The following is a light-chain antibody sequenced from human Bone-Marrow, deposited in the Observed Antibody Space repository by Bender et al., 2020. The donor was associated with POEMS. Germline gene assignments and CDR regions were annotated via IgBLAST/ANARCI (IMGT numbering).Light chain of an antibody. J-gene: IGLJ3*02. Sequence: SHGLTQPLSVSVSPGQTASITCSGDQLGDKYASWYQQRPGQSPVLVLYQDNKRPSGIPERFSGSNSGNTATLTISGTQAMDEADYYCQAWDSSEGVFGGGTKLTVL. V-gene: IGLV3-1*01. CDR3: QAWDSSEGV. CDR2: QDN. CDR1: QLGDKY.